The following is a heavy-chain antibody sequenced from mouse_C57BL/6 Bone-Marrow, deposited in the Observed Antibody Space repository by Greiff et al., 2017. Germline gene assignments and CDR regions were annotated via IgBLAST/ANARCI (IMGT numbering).Heavy chain of an antibody. V-gene: IGHV1-15*01. CDR2: IDPETGGT. CDR1: GYTFTDYE. D-gene: IGHD1-1*01. CDR3: TRSGITTVVAYYYAMDY. Sequence: QVQLQQSGAELVRPGASVTLSCKASGYTFTDYEMHWVKQTPVHGLEWIGAIDPETGGTAYNQKFKGKAILTADKSSSTAYMELRSLTSEDSAVYYCTRSGITTVVAYYYAMDYWGQGTSVTVSS. J-gene: IGHJ4*01.